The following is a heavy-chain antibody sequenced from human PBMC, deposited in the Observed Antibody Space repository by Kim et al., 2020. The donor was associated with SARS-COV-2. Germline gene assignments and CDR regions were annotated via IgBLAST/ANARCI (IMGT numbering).Heavy chain of an antibody. CDR1: GGSISTSSYY. D-gene: IGHD3-22*01. V-gene: IGHV4-39*01. J-gene: IGHJ4*02. CDR2: IYYSGST. CDR3: ARSRMYYDSTGYYYAYHFDY. Sequence: SETLSLTCTVSGGSISTSSYYWGWIRQPPGKGLEWIGSIYYSGSTYYNPSLKSRVTISVDTSKNQFSLKLSSVTAADTAVYYCARSRMYYDSTGYYYAYHFDYWGQGTLVTVSS.